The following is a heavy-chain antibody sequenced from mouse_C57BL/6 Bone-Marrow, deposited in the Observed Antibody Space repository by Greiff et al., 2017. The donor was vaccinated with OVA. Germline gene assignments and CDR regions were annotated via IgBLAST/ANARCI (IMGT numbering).Heavy chain of an antibody. CDR3: ASLALYDGTYGDWFAY. D-gene: IGHD2-3*01. Sequence: QVQLQQSGAELARPGASVKLSCKASGYTFTSYGISWVKQRTGQGLEWIGEIYPRSGNTYSNEKFKGKATLTADKSSSTAYMELRSLTSEDSAVYFCASLALYDGTYGDWFAYWGQGTLVTVSA. CDR1: GYTFTSYG. CDR2: IYPRSGNT. J-gene: IGHJ3*01. V-gene: IGHV1-81*01.